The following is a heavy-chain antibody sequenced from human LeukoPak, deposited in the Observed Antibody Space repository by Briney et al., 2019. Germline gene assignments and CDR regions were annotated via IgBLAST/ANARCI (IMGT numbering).Heavy chain of an antibody. Sequence: ASVKVSCKASGYTFTGYYMHWVRQAPGQGLEWMGWINPNSSSTNYEQNFQGRVTMTRDTSISTAYMELSRLRSDDTAVYYCARGAYGSGWEAFDIWGQGTMVTVSS. V-gene: IGHV1-2*02. J-gene: IGHJ3*02. CDR3: ARGAYGSGWEAFDI. CDR1: GYTFTGYY. D-gene: IGHD3-10*01. CDR2: INPNSSST.